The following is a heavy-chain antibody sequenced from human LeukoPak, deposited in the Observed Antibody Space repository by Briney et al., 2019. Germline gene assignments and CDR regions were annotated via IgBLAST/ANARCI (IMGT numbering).Heavy chain of an antibody. Sequence: PSETLSLTCTVSGGSISSYYWSWIRQPPGKGLEWIGYIYYSGSTNYNPSLKSRVTISVDTSKNQFSLKLSSVTAADTAVYYCERDLAHYYGSGRAFDIWGHGTMVTVSS. CDR1: GGSISSYY. J-gene: IGHJ3*02. CDR2: IYYSGST. CDR3: ERDLAHYYGSGRAFDI. V-gene: IGHV4-59*01. D-gene: IGHD3-10*01.